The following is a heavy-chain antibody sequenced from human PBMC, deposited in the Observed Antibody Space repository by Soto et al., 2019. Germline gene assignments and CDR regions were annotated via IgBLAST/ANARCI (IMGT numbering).Heavy chain of an antibody. Sequence: QVQLQESGPGLVKPSQTLSLSCSVSGGSISSDSYYWSWIRQHPGKGLEWIGYIYYSGSTYYNPSLKSRVTISVDMSKNQFSLKLSSVTAADTAVYYCASMVRGVSSPTSPYYYYGMDVWGQGTTVTVSS. CDR2: IYYSGST. J-gene: IGHJ6*02. D-gene: IGHD3-10*01. CDR3: ASMVRGVSSPTSPYYYYGMDV. CDR1: GGSISSDSYY. V-gene: IGHV4-31*03.